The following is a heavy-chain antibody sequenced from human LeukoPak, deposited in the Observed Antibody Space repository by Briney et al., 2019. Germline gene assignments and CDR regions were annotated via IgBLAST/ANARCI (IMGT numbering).Heavy chain of an antibody. J-gene: IGHJ4*02. V-gene: IGHV5-51*01. CDR2: IYPGDSDT. D-gene: IGHD6-13*01. CDR1: GYSFTSYW. CDR3: ARSWGGYSRPRYFDY. Sequence: GESLKISCKGSGYSFTSYWIGWVRQMPGKGLEWMGIIYPGDSDTRYSPSFQGQVTISADKSISTAYLQWSSLKASDTAMYYCARSWGGYSRPRYFDYWGQGTLVTVSS.